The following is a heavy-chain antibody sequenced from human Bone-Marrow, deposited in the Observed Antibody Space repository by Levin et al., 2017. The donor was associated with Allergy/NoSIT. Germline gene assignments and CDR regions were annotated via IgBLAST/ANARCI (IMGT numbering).Heavy chain of an antibody. CDR1: GGSISSGGYY. CDR2: IYYSGST. CDR3: ARVSYHYYYYGMDV. Sequence: SQTLSLTCTVSGGSISSGGYYWSWIRQHPGKGLEWIGYIYYSGSTYYNPSLKSRVTISVDTSKNQFSLKLSSVTAADTAVYYCARVSYHYYYYGMDVWGQGTTVTVSS. V-gene: IGHV4-31*03. J-gene: IGHJ6*02.